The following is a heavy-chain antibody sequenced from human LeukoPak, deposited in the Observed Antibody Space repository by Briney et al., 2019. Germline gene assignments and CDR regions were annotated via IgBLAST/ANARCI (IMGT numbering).Heavy chain of an antibody. CDR2: IYSGGST. V-gene: IGHV3-66*01. CDR3: ATVGLGSGLDY. CDR1: GFTVSSNY. J-gene: IGHJ4*02. D-gene: IGHD1-26*01. Sequence: GGSLRLSCAVSGFTVSSNYMSWVRQAPGKGLEWVSVIYSGGSTYYADSVKGRFTISRDNSKNTLYLQMGSLRPEDVGVYYCATVGLGSGLDYWGQGTLVTVSS.